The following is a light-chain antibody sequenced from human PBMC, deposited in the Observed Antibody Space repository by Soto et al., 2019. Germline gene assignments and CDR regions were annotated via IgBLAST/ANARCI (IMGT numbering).Light chain of an antibody. V-gene: IGLV2-14*03. Sequence: QSALTQPASVSGSPGQSIPISCTGTISDVGGYNFVSWYQQYPGKAPKLMICDVSNRPSGVSNRFSGSKSGNTASLTISGLQAEDEADYYCSSFTGSNYVFGTGTKVTVL. CDR3: SSFTGSNYV. J-gene: IGLJ1*01. CDR2: DVS. CDR1: ISDVGGYNF.